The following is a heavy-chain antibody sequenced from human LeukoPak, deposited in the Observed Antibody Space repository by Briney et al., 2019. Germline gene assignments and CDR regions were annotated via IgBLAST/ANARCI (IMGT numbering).Heavy chain of an antibody. Sequence: GGSLRLSCAASGFTFSSYEMNWVRQAPGKGLEWVSYISSSSSTIYYADSVKGRFTISRDNAKNSLYLQMNSLRAEDTAVYYCASRSGSYYSYAFDIWGQGTMVTVSS. D-gene: IGHD1-26*01. CDR1: GFTFSSYE. J-gene: IGHJ3*02. CDR3: ASRSGSYYSYAFDI. CDR2: ISSSSSTI. V-gene: IGHV3-48*01.